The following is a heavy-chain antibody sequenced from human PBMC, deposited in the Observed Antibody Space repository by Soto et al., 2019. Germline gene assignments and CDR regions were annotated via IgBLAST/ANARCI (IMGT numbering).Heavy chain of an antibody. Sequence: ASVKVSCKASGYSFTSYGITWVRQAPGQGLEWMGWISAYNRNANYAQKFRGRVTMTTDTSTSTAYMELRSLRSDDTAVYYCARDQRSKAYPYYFYGLDVWGQGTTVTVSS. V-gene: IGHV1-18*01. D-gene: IGHD3-10*01. CDR2: ISAYNRNA. CDR3: ARDQRSKAYPYYFYGLDV. J-gene: IGHJ6*02. CDR1: GYSFTSYG.